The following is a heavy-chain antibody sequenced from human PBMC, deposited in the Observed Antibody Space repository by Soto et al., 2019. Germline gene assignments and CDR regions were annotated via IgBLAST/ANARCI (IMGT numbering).Heavy chain of an antibody. V-gene: IGHV3-7*03. CDR1: VFTFSNYW. Sequence: GGSLRLSCVASVFTFSNYWMVWARQTPGKGLEWVANKKHDGSETQYVDSVKGRFTISRDNAKDSLYLQMNSLRAEDTAVYYCARFGLAYAMDVWGQGTTVTVSS. CDR3: ARFGLAYAMDV. D-gene: IGHD3-3*01. J-gene: IGHJ6*02. CDR2: KKHDGSET.